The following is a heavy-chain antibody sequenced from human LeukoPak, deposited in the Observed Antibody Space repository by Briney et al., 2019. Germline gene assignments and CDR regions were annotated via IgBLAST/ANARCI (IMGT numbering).Heavy chain of an antibody. J-gene: IGHJ4*02. D-gene: IGHD3-22*01. CDR2: ISGSGGST. CDR1: GFTFSSYA. CDR3: AKGAKRITMIVVVPFDY. V-gene: IGHV3-23*01. Sequence: GGSLRLSCAASGFTFSSYAMSWVRQAPGKGLEWVSGISGSGGSTYYADSVKGRFTISRDNSKNTLYLQMNSLRAEDTAVYYCAKGAKRITMIVVVPFDYWGPGTLVTVSS.